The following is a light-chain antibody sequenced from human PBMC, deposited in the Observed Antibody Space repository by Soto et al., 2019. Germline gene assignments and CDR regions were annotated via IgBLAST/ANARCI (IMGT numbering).Light chain of an antibody. CDR1: NNDIGVYNF. CDR2: DVT. CDR3: CSYAGSHTF. Sequence: QSALTQPRSVSGSPGQSVTISCTGTNNDIGVYNFVSWYQQHPGKAPKLIIYDVTARPSGVPDRFSGSKSGTTASLTISGLQGEDEGAYYCCSYAGSHTFFGGGTKLTVL. V-gene: IGLV2-11*01. J-gene: IGLJ2*01.